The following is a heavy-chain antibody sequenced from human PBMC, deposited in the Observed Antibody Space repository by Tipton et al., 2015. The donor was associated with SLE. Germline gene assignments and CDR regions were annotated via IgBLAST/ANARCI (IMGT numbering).Heavy chain of an antibody. D-gene: IGHD1-26*01. CDR3: ARDDTTDSSGMNAFDL. J-gene: IGHJ3*01. CDR1: GFTFRNHE. V-gene: IGHV3-48*03. Sequence: SLRLSCSASGFTFRNHEMNWVRQAPGKGLEWVSYISDTGSLVSYAESVKGRFTISRDNAKNSLYLQLNSLRVEDSGVYHCARDDTTDSSGMNAFDLWGRGTVVTVSS. CDR2: ISDTGSLV.